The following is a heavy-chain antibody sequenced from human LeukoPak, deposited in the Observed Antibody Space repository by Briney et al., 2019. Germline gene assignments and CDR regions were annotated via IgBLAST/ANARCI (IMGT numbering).Heavy chain of an antibody. D-gene: IGHD3-10*01. V-gene: IGHV1-46*01. J-gene: IGHJ6*02. CDR1: GYTFTSYY. Sequence: GASVKVSCRASGYTFTSYYMHWVRQAPGQGLEWMGIINPSGGSTSYAQKFQGRVTMTRDTSTSTVYMELSSLRSEDTAVYYCARDLLVHERTGEFSFYYYYYGMDVWGQGTTVTVSS. CDR3: ARDLLVHERTGEFSFYYYYYGMDV. CDR2: INPSGGST.